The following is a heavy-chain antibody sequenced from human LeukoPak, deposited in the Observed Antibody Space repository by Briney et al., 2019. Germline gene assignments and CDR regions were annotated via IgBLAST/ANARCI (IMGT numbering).Heavy chain of an antibody. CDR3: ARGLYCSSTSCYGNAFDI. D-gene: IGHD2-2*01. V-gene: IGHV3-74*01. J-gene: IGHJ3*02. Sequence: PGGPLRLSCAASGFTFSSYWMHWVRQAPGKGLVWVSRINSDGSSTSYADSVKGRFTISRDNAKNTLYLQMNSLRAEDTAVYYCARGLYCSSTSCYGNAFDIWGQGTMVTVSS. CDR2: INSDGSST. CDR1: GFTFSSYW.